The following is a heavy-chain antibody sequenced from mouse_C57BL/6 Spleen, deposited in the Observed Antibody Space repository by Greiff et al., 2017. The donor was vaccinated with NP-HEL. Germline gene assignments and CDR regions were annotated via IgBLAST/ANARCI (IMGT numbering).Heavy chain of an antibody. CDR3: ARRPYYGSSDFDY. D-gene: IGHD1-1*01. CDR2: INPYNGGT. Sequence: EVQLQQSGPVLVKPGASVKMSCKASGYTFTDYYMNWVKQSHGKSLEWIGVINPYNGGTSYNQKFKGKATLTVDKSSSTAYMELNSLTSEDSAVYYCARRPYYGSSDFDYWGQGTTLTVSS. J-gene: IGHJ2*01. V-gene: IGHV1-19*01. CDR1: GYTFTDYY.